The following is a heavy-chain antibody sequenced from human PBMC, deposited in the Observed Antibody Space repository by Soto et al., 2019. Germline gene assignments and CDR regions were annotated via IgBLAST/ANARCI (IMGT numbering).Heavy chain of an antibody. D-gene: IGHD2-21*02. CDR1: GFTFDDYA. CDR3: ANRNDYYPFDI. J-gene: IGHJ3*02. Sequence: GGSLRLSCAASGFTFDDYAMHWVRQAPGKGLEWVSGISWNSGSIGYADSVKGRFTISRDNAKNSLYLQMNSLRAEDTALYYCANRNDYYPFDIWGQGTMVTVSS. CDR2: ISWNSGSI. V-gene: IGHV3-9*01.